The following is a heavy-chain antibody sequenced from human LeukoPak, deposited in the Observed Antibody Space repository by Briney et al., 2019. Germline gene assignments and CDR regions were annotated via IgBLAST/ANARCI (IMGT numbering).Heavy chain of an antibody. J-gene: IGHJ6*03. D-gene: IGHD5-18*01. CDR2: IIPMFDTA. CDR3: ARSVDTAGVYYYYYMDV. Sequence: SVKVSCKASGGTFRSYAINWVRQASGQGLEWMGGIIPMFDTANYAQKFQGRVTITADESTSTAYMELSSLRSEDTAVYYCARSVDTAGVYYYYYMDVWGKGTTVTISS. CDR1: GGTFRSYA. V-gene: IGHV1-69*13.